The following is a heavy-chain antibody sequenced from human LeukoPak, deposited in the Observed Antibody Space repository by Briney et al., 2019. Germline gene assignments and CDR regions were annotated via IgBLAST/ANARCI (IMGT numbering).Heavy chain of an antibody. CDR1: GFTLSGYS. CDR3: ARDCSGGSCESFDH. CDR2: ICSSGSYR. J-gene: IGHJ4*02. Sequence: GGSLRLSCAASGFTLSGYSMNWVRQAPGKRLEWVSYICSSGSYRYYADSVKGRFSISRDNAKNSLYLQMNSLRAEDTAVYYCARDCSGGSCESFDHWGQGTLVTVSS. V-gene: IGHV3-21*01. D-gene: IGHD2-15*01.